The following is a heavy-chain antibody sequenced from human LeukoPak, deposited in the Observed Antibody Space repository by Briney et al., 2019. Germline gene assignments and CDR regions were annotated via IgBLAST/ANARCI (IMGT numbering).Heavy chain of an antibody. CDR1: GFTFSSNG. Sequence: GGSLRLSCVASGFTFSSNGMHWVRQAPGKGLEWVTFIQYDGSKKYYADSVKGRFTISRDNSKNTLYLEMNSLRAEDTAVYYCARDPLGVGYMDVWGQGTMVTVSS. J-gene: IGHJ3*01. CDR2: IQYDGSKK. V-gene: IGHV3-30*02. D-gene: IGHD5-24*01. CDR3: ARDPLGVGYMDV.